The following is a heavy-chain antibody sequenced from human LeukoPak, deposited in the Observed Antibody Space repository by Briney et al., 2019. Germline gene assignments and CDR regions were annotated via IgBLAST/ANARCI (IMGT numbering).Heavy chain of an antibody. Sequence: SETLSLTCTVSGGSINKYYWSWIRQSPGKGLEWLGYVHDSAGTIYNPSLKSRVTISVDTSKNQFSLKLSSVTAADTAVYYCARSRRYDFWTFTAWGQGTLVTVSS. CDR2: VHDSAGT. J-gene: IGHJ4*02. CDR1: GGSINKYY. CDR3: ARSRRYDFWTFTA. V-gene: IGHV4-59*01. D-gene: IGHD3-3*01.